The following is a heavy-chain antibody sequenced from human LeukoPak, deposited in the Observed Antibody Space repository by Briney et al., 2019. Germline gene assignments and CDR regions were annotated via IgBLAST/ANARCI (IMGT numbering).Heavy chain of an antibody. J-gene: IGHJ4*02. CDR2: IYYSGST. V-gene: IGHV4-61*03. CDR3: ARVRFPKRSRYFDSTAYYHGYYFDY. Sequence: PSETLSLTCTVSGGSISSSSYYWSWIRQPPGKGLEWIGYIYYSGSTDYNPSLKSRVTISLDTSKNHFSLRLSSLTAADTAVYYCARVRFPKRSRYFDSTAYYHGYYFDYWGQGTLVTVSA. D-gene: IGHD3-22*01. CDR1: GGSISSSSYY.